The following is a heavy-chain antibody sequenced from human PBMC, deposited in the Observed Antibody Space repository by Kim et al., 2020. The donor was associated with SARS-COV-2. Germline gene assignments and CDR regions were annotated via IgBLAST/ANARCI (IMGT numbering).Heavy chain of an antibody. J-gene: IGHJ6*02. V-gene: IGHV3-23*03. CDR1: GFTFSSYA. D-gene: IGHD3-16*01. Sequence: GGSLRLSCAASGFTFSSYAMSWVRQAPGKGLEWVSVIYSGGSSTYYADSVKGRFTISRDNSKNTLYLQMNSLRAEDTAVYYCAKDLADGGRGNYGMDVWGQGTTVTVSS. CDR3: AKDLADGGRGNYGMDV. CDR2: IYSGGSST.